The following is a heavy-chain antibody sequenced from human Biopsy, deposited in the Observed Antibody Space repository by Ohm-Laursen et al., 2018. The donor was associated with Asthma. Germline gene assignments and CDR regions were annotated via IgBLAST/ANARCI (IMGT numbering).Heavy chain of an antibody. Sequence: AASVKVSCKTSGYTFNSAGITWVRQAPGQGLEWMGWISVYNGNTKVAQKLQDRVTMITDTSTSTAYMELRSLRCGDTAVYFCARAVDYSHYYGIDVWGQGTTVTVS. J-gene: IGHJ6*02. CDR1: GYTFNSAG. V-gene: IGHV1-18*01. CDR3: ARAVDYSHYYGIDV. D-gene: IGHD3-10*01. CDR2: ISVYNGNT.